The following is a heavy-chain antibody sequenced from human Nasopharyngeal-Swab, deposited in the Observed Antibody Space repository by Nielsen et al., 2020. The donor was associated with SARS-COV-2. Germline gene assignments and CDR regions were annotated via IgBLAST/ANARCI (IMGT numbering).Heavy chain of an antibody. CDR3: ARTDTAMVDAFDI. Sequence: WIRQPPGKGLEWVAFISSGTDTKHYGDSVKGRFTISRDNAKNSLYLQMNSLRAEDTAVYYCARTDTAMVDAFDIWGQGTMVTVSS. D-gene: IGHD5-18*01. V-gene: IGHV3-48*03. CDR2: ISSGTDTK. J-gene: IGHJ3*02.